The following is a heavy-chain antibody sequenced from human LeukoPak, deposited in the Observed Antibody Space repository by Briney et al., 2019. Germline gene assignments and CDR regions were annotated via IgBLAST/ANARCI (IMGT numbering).Heavy chain of an antibody. CDR1: GGSLSGNY. Sequence: PSETLSLTCAVYGGSLSGNYWSWIRQPPGKGLEWIGEINHSGSINYNPSLKSRVTISVDTSKNQFSLKLSSVTAADTAVYYCARGQSLWFGELLYPRARNWFDPWGQGTLVTVSS. J-gene: IGHJ5*02. CDR3: ARGQSLWFGELLYPRARNWFDP. CDR2: INHSGSI. V-gene: IGHV4-34*01. D-gene: IGHD3-10*01.